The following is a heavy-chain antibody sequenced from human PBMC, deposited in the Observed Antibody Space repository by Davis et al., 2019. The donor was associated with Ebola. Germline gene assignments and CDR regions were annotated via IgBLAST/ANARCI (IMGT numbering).Heavy chain of an antibody. J-gene: IGHJ4*02. CDR3: AKTAGRVDY. CDR1: GFTVSSNY. Sequence: GESLKISCAASGFTVSSNYMSWVRQAPGKGLEWVSVIYSGGSTYYADSVKGRFTISRDNSKNTLYLQMNSLRAEDTAVYYCAKTAGRVDYWGQGTLVTVSS. CDR2: IYSGGST. V-gene: IGHV3-53*01. D-gene: IGHD3-10*01.